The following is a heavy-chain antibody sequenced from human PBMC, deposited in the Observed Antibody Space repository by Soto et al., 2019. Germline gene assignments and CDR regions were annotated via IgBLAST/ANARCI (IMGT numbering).Heavy chain of an antibody. CDR1: GFTFSSYG. V-gene: IGHV3-23*01. Sequence: GGSLRLSCAASGFTFSSYGMTWVRQAPGKGLEWVSFSSSTGAGTYYADSVKGRFTISRDNSKNTLYLQMTSLRADDTAVYYCAKDRRAGGNYGFYSDFWGQGALVTVSS. J-gene: IGHJ4*02. CDR2: SSSTGAGT. D-gene: IGHD1-7*01. CDR3: AKDRRAGGNYGFYSDF.